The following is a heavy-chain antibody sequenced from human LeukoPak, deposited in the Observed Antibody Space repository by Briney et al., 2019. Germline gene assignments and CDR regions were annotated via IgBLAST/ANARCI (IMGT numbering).Heavy chain of an antibody. CDR3: ARSYYKVWYFDL. J-gene: IGHJ2*01. V-gene: IGHV4-34*01. D-gene: IGHD3-10*01. CDR2: INHSGST. CDR1: GGSFSGYY. Sequence: SETLSLTCAVYGGSFSGYYWSWIRQPPGKGLEWIGEINHSGSTNYNPSLKSRVTISVDTSKNQFFLKLSSVTAADTAVYYWARSYYKVWYFDLGGRGTLVTVFS.